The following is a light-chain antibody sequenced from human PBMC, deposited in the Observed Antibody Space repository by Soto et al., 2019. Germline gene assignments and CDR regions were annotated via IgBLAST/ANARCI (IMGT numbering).Light chain of an antibody. CDR2: GVS. CDR1: QSVSGN. CDR3: QQYNSWPET. J-gene: IGKJ1*01. Sequence: EIVMTQSPVTLSVSPGERATLSCRASQSVSGNLAWYQQKPGQAPRLLIYGVSGRATGIPARFSGSGFGTEFTLTISSLQSEDFALYYCQQYNSWPETFGQGTKVDIK. V-gene: IGKV3-15*01.